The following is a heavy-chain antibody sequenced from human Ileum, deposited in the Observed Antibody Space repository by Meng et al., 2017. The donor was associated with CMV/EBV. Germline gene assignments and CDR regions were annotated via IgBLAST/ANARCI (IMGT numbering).Heavy chain of an antibody. J-gene: IGHJ4*02. CDR2: LYSGGHT. CDR1: GFTVSSNY. Sequence: GESLKISCAASGFTVSSNYMSWVRQAPGKGLEWVSDLYSGGHTFYADSVKGRFTVSRDKSKNTVYLQMDSRRVEDTALYYCARDSPGYSGHADWGQGTLVTVSS. V-gene: IGHV3-66*02. D-gene: IGHD5-12*01. CDR3: ARDSPGYSGHAD.